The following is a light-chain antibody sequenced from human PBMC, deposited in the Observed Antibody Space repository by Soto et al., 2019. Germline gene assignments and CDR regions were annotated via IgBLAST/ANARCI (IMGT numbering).Light chain of an antibody. Sequence: DIQMTQSPSSLSASVGDTVTITCRASQGISNSLAWFQQKPGRVPQFLIYAASTLQPGVPPRFSGSGSGTDVTLTISSLQPEDVATYYCQTYNSAPLTFGPGTRVEIK. V-gene: IGKV1-27*01. CDR1: QGISNS. CDR2: AAS. CDR3: QTYNSAPLT. J-gene: IGKJ3*01.